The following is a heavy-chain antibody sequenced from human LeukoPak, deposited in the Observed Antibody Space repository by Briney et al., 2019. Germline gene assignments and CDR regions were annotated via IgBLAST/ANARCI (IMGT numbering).Heavy chain of an antibody. CDR3: VRDQGAFDM. CDR1: GITFCTYW. V-gene: IGHV3-7*05. J-gene: IGHJ3*02. CDR2: IKQDASEK. Sequence: GGSLRLSCAGSGITFCTYWMHWVRQAPGKGLEWVGSIKQDASEKYFVDSLRGRFTISRDNAKNSLFLQMNSLRADDTAVYYCVRDQGAFDMWGHGTMVTVSS.